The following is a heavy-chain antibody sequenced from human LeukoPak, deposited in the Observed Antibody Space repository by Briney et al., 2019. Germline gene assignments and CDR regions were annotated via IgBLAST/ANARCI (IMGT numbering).Heavy chain of an antibody. J-gene: IGHJ4*02. CDR2: IKSKTDGGTT. D-gene: IGHD2-15*01. Sequence: PGGSLRLSCAASGFTFSNAWMSWVRQAPGKGLEWVGRIKSKTDGGTTDYAAPVKGRLTISRDDSKNTLYLQMNSLKTEDTAVYYCTIGYCSGGSCYGYYFDYWGQGTLVTVSS. CDR1: GFTFSNAW. V-gene: IGHV3-15*01. CDR3: TIGYCSGGSCYGYYFDY.